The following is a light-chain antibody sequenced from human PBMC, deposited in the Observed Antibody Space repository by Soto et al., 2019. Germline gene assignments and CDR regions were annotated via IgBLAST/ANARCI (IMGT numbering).Light chain of an antibody. CDR2: GAS. CDR1: QSVSSSH. J-gene: IGKJ3*01. CDR3: QHYGNSSLT. V-gene: IGKV3-20*01. Sequence: EIVLTQSPGTLSLSPGERDTLSCRASQSVSSSHLAWYQQKPGQAPRLLIYGASRRATGIPDRFSGSGSGTDFTLTITRLEPEDFAVYYCQHYGNSSLTFGPGTKVDIK.